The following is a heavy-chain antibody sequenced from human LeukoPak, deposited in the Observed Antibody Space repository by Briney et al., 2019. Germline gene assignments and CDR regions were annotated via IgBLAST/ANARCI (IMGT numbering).Heavy chain of an antibody. J-gene: IGHJ4*02. CDR2: ISYDGSNK. CDR1: GFTFSSYS. V-gene: IGHV3-30*03. D-gene: IGHD5-18*01. Sequence: GGSLRLSCAASGFTFSSYSMNWVRQAPGKGLEWVAVISYDGSNKYYADSVKGRFTISRDNSKNTLYLQMNSLRAEDTAVYYCALEQGQLWLLPGRYWGQGTLVTVSS. CDR3: ALEQGQLWLLPGRY.